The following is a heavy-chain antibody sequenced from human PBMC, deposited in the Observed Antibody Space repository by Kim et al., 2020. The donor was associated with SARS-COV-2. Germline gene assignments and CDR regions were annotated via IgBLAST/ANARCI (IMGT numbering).Heavy chain of an antibody. Sequence: SDTLSLTCTVSGGSISSGGYYWSWIRQHPGKGLEWIGYIYYSGSTYYNPSLKSRVTISVDTSKNQFSLKLSSVTAADTAVYYCARDPLYYYGMDVWGQGTTVTVSS. CDR2: IYYSGST. V-gene: IGHV4-31*03. CDR1: GGSISSGGYY. CDR3: ARDPLYYYGMDV. J-gene: IGHJ6*02.